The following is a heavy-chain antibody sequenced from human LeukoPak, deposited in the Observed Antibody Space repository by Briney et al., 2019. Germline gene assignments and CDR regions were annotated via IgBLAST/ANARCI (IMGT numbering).Heavy chain of an antibody. CDR2: ISYDGRNK. D-gene: IGHD3-3*01. V-gene: IGHV3-30*09. J-gene: IGHJ4*02. CDR3: AREPRGDFWSGYFDY. CDR1: GFTFSSHA. Sequence: GRSLRLSCAASGFTFSSHAMHWVRQAPGKGLEWAAVISYDGRNKHYTDSVKGRFAISRDNSKNTLYLQMNSLRAEDTAVYYCAREPRGDFWSGYFDYWGQGTLVTVSS.